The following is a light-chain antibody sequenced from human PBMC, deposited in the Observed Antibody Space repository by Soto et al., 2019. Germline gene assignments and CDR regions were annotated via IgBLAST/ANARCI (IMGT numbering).Light chain of an antibody. CDR3: QQSYSRVFT. V-gene: IGKV1-39*01. CDR2: AAS. CDR1: QSIGKH. J-gene: IGKJ3*01. Sequence: DIQMTQSPSFLSASVGDRVTITCRASQSIGKHLNWYQQKPGKAPKLLIFAASSLQRGVPARFSGSGSGTDFTLTISSLQPDDFGTYYCQQSYSRVFTFGPGTKVDF.